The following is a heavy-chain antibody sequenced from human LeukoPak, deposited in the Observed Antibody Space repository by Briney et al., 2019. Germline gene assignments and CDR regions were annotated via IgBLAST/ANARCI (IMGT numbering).Heavy chain of an antibody. CDR2: ISSSSSYI. Sequence: GGSLRLSCAASGFTFSSYSMTWVRQAPGKVLEWVSSISSSSSYIYYADSVKGRFTISRDNAKNSLYLQMNSLRAEDTAVYYCARDQVVTGSFDYWGQGTLVTVSS. CDR1: GFTFSSYS. D-gene: IGHD4-23*01. V-gene: IGHV3-21*01. J-gene: IGHJ4*02. CDR3: ARDQVVTGSFDY.